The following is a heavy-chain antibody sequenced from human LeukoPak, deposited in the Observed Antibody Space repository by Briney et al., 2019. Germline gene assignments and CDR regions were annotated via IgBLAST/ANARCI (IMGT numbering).Heavy chain of an antibody. Sequence: GGSLSLSCAASGFTFSSYDMSWVRQAPGKGLEWVSAISGSGGTTYYPDSGKGRFTVSRDNSKNTLYLQMDSLRAEDTAVYYCAKRLPYYYDYWGLGTPVTVSS. J-gene: IGHJ4*02. CDR1: GFTFSSYD. CDR3: AKRLPYYYDY. D-gene: IGHD5-18*01. V-gene: IGHV3-23*01. CDR2: ISGSGGTT.